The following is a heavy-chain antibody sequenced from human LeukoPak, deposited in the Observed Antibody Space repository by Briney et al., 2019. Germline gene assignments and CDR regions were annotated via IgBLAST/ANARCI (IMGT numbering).Heavy chain of an antibody. CDR2: ISYDGSNK. J-gene: IGHJ6*02. CDR1: EFTFSSYA. V-gene: IGHV3-30-3*01. CDR3: ARHGSGSSPYYYGMDV. Sequence: PGGSLRLSCAASEFTFSSYAMHWVRQAPGKGLEWVAVISYDGSNKYYADSVKGRFTISRDNSKNTLYLQMNSLRAEDTAVYYCARHGSGSSPYYYGMDVWGQGTTVTVSS. D-gene: IGHD3-10*01.